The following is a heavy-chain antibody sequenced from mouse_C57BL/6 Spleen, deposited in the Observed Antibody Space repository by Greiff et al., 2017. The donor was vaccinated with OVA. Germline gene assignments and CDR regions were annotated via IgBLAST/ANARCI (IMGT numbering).Heavy chain of an antibody. CDR1: GYTFTDYE. CDR3: TRRGLRREAWFAY. J-gene: IGHJ3*01. CDR2: IDPETGGT. D-gene: IGHD2-4*01. V-gene: IGHV1-15*01. Sequence: QVQLKQSGAELVRPGASVTLSCKASGYTFTDYEMHWVKQTPVHGLEWIGAIDPETGGTAYNQKFKGKAILTADKSSSTAYMELRSLTSEDSAVYYCTRRGLRREAWFAYWGQGTLVTVSA.